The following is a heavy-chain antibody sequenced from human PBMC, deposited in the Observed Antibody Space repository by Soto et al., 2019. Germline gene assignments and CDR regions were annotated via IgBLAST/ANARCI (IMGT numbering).Heavy chain of an antibody. V-gene: IGHV5-51*01. D-gene: IGHD3-22*01. Sequence: PGESLKISCKGSGYSFTSYWIGWVRQMPGKGLEWMGIIYPGDSDTRYSPSFQGQVTISADKSISTAYLQWSSLKASDTAMYYCARSLRYDSSGYYYYYGMDVWGQGTTVTVS. CDR2: IYPGDSDT. J-gene: IGHJ6*02. CDR3: ARSLRYDSSGYYYYYGMDV. CDR1: GYSFTSYW.